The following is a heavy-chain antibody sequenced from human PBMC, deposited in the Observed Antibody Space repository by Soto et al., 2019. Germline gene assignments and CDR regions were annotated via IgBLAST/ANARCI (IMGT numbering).Heavy chain of an antibody. CDR2: IIPALGTT. CDR1: GGPFSSHT. D-gene: IGHD4-17*01. CDR3: ARPDFGDYWYFDL. V-gene: IGHV1-69*08. J-gene: IGHJ2*01. Sequence: QDQLVQSGAEVKKPGSSVKVSCKAFGGPFSSHTFSWVRQAPGQGLELMGRIIPALGTTTYAQKFQGRVTITADESVTTVYMELNSLRTEDTAVYYCARPDFGDYWYFDLWGRGTLVTVSS.